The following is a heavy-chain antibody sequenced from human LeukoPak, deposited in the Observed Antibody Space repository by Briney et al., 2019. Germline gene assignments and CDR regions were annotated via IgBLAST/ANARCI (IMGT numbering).Heavy chain of an antibody. V-gene: IGHV3-23*01. D-gene: IGHD3-22*01. J-gene: IGHJ4*02. Sequence: GGSLRLSCAASGFTFSSYAMSWVRQAPGKGLEWVSAISGSGGSTYYADSVKGRFTISRDNAKNSLYLQMNSLRAEDTALYYCAKSDSSGYYGSFDYWGQGTLVTVSS. CDR1: GFTFSSYA. CDR2: ISGSGGST. CDR3: AKSDSSGYYGSFDY.